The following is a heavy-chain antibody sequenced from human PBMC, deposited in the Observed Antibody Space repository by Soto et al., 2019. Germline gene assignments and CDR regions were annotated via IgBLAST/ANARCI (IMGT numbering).Heavy chain of an antibody. CDR1: GYTFTGYY. V-gene: IGHV1-2*04. D-gene: IGHD2-2*01. CDR2: INPNSGGT. J-gene: IGHJ3*02. Sequence: ASVKVSCKASGYTFTGYYMHWVRQAPGQGLEWMGWINPNSGGTNYAQKFQGWVTMTRDTSISTAYMELSRLRSDDTAVYYCARGTEDIVVVPAAPDAFDIWGQGTMVTVSS. CDR3: ARGTEDIVVVPAAPDAFDI.